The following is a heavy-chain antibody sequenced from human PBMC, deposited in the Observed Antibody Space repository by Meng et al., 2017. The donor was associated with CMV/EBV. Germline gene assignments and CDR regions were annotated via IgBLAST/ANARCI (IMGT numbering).Heavy chain of an antibody. CDR3: ARERLLRWGGAFDI. CDR1: GFTFSSYA. D-gene: IGHD2-21*01. Sequence: GESLKISCAASGFTFSSYAMHWVRQAPGKGLEWVAVISYDGSNKYYADPVKGRFTISRDNSKNTLYLQMNSLRAEDTAVYYCARERLLRWGGAFDIWGQGTMVTVSS. V-gene: IGHV3-30-3*01. CDR2: ISYDGSNK. J-gene: IGHJ3*02.